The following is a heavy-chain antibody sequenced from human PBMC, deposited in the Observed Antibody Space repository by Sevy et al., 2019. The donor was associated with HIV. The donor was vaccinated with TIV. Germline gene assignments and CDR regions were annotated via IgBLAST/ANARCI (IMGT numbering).Heavy chain of an antibody. V-gene: IGHV3-43D*03. J-gene: IGHJ6*03. D-gene: IGHD5-12*01. CDR3: AKGDHSGYDSWGATKGVFMDV. Sequence: GGSLRLSCAASGFTFDDYAMHWVRQAPGKGLEWVSLISWDGGSTYYADSVKGRFTISRDNSKNSLYLQMNSLRAEDTALYFCAKGDHSGYDSWGATKGVFMDVWGKGTTVTVSS. CDR1: GFTFDDYA. CDR2: ISWDGGST.